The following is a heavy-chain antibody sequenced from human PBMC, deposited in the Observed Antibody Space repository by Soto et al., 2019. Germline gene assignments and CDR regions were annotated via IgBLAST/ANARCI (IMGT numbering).Heavy chain of an antibody. Sequence: SETLSLTCTVSGGSISSSSYYWGWIRQPPGKGLEWIGSIYYSGSTYYNPSLKSRVTISVDTSKNQFSLKLSSVTAADTAVYYCARPYPGKYSSSWYGNGNWFDPWGQGTLVTVSS. V-gene: IGHV4-39*01. CDR1: GGSISSSSYY. CDR2: IYYSGST. D-gene: IGHD6-13*01. CDR3: ARPYPGKYSSSWYGNGNWFDP. J-gene: IGHJ5*02.